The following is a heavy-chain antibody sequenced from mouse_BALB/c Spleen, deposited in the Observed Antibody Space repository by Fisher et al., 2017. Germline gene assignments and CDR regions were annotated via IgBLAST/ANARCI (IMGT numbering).Heavy chain of an antibody. J-gene: IGHJ4*01. Sequence: KFKGKATLTVDTSSSTAYMQLSSLTSEDTAVYYCAREGDGYAMDYWGQGTSVTVSS. CDR3: AREGDGYAMDY. D-gene: IGHD3-3*01. V-gene: IGHV1-50*01.